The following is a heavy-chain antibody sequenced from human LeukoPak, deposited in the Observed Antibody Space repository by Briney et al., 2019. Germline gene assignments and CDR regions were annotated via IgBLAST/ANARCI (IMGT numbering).Heavy chain of an antibody. D-gene: IGHD3-10*01. V-gene: IGHV1-46*01. CDR2: INPSGGST. CDR3: ARGKVRGVINSSMDV. CDR1: GYTFTGYY. Sequence: ASVKVSCKASGYTFTGYYMHWVRQAPGQGLEWMGIINPSGGSTSYAQKFQGRVTMTRDMSTSTVYMELSSLRSEDTAVYYCARGKVRGVINSSMDVWGKGTTVTVSS. J-gene: IGHJ6*03.